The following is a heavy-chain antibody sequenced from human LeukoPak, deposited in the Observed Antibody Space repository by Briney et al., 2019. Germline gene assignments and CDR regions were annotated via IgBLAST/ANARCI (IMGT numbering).Heavy chain of an antibody. Sequence: GRSLRLSCAASGFTFSSYAMHWVRQAPGKGLEWVAVISYDGSNKYYADSVKGRFTISRDNSKKTLYLQMKSLRAEDTAVYYCARGERITMIVVVIPDMDVWGQGTTVTVSS. CDR3: ARGERITMIVVVIPDMDV. V-gene: IGHV3-30-3*01. J-gene: IGHJ6*02. CDR2: ISYDGSNK. CDR1: GFTFSSYA. D-gene: IGHD3-22*01.